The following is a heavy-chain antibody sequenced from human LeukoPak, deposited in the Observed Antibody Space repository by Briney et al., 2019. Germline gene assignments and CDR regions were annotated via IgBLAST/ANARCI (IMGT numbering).Heavy chain of an antibody. CDR3: ARANYYDSRNWFDP. V-gene: IGHV3-9*01. CDR1: GFTFDDYA. D-gene: IGHD3-22*01. CDR2: ISWNSGSI. J-gene: IGHJ5*02. Sequence: GGSLRLSCAASGFTFDDYAMHWVRQAPGKGLEWVSGISWNSGSIGYADSVKGRFTISRDNAKNSLYLQMNSLRAEDTAVYYCARANYYDSRNWFDPWGQGTLVTVSS.